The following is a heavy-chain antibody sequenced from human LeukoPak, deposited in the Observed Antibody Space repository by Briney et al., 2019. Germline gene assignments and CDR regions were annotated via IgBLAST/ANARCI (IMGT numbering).Heavy chain of an antibody. D-gene: IGHD3-22*01. V-gene: IGHV3-7*01. Sequence: GGSLRLSCPGSGFTFSNYWRSWVGQAPGKGLEWLANINQDGSEIYYVDSVKGRFTISRDNGKNSLYLQINSLRADDTTVYYCARDQGSMIVVRTTSWDISLWGPGTLVTVSS. CDR2: INQDGSEI. CDR3: ARDQGSMIVVRTTSWDISL. CDR1: GFTFSNYW. J-gene: IGHJ2*01.